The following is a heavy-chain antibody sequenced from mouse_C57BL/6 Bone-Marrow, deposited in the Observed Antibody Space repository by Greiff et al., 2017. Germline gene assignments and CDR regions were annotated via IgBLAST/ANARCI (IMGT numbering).Heavy chain of an antibody. Sequence: QVQLQQPGAELVKPGASVKMSCKASGYTFTSYWITWVKQRPGQGLEWIGDIYPGSGSTNYNEKFKSKATLTVDTSSSTAYMQLSSLTSEDSAVYYCARGRESPDYFDSWGQGTTLTVSS. V-gene: IGHV1-55*01. CDR1: GYTFTSYW. CDR3: ARGRESPDYFDS. J-gene: IGHJ2*01. CDR2: IYPGSGST.